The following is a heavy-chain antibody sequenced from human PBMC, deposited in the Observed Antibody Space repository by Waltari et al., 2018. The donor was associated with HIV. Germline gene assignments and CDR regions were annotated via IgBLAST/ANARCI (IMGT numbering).Heavy chain of an antibody. CDR2: IYHNGNT. Sequence: QVQLQGSGPRLIQPLQTLSLKCDVSDFSVTDGYFWGWVRQPPGKGLEWLGSIYHNGNTDSRPSFAGRLTMPIATSNNDFSRRPSYVTAMETAIYYCVRDWGVATGPFDYWGQGTLVTVS. V-gene: IGHV4-28*02. D-gene: IGHD3-16*01. CDR3: VRDWGVATGPFDY. CDR1: DFSVTDGYF. J-gene: IGHJ4*02.